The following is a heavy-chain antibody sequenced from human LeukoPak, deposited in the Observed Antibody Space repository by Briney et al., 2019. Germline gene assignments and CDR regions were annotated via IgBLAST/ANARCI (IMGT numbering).Heavy chain of an antibody. V-gene: IGHV3-13*01. Sequence: GGSLRLSCAASGFTFSSYDMHWVRQATGKGLEWVSAIGTAGDTYYPGSVKGRFTISRENAKNSLYLQMNSLRAGDTAVYYCARASNDFWSGYYASLVPYYYGMDVSGQGTTVTVSS. CDR3: ARASNDFWSGYYASLVPYYYGMDV. CDR2: IGTAGDT. J-gene: IGHJ6*02. CDR1: GFTFSSYD. D-gene: IGHD3-3*01.